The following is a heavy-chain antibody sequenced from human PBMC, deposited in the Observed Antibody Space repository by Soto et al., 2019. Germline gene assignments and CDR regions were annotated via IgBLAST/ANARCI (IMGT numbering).Heavy chain of an antibody. V-gene: IGHV1-69*12. D-gene: IGHD4-4*01. J-gene: IGHJ2*01. CDR2: IIPIFNAP. CDR3: ASCEGYRSWWYFAL. CDR1: GGTLHGFG. Sequence: QVQLVQSGAEMRQPGSSVKVSCKASGGTLHGFGVSWVRQAPGEGLEWMGGIIPIFNAPNYAQKFQDRIKISADESTSTMYMELSTLTSDDPGVFSFASCEGYRSWWYFALWGRGHLVTVSS.